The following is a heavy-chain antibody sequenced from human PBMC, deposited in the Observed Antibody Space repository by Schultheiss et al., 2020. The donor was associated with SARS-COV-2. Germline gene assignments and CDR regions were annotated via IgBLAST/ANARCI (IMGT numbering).Heavy chain of an antibody. D-gene: IGHD1-26*01. CDR1: GYTFTSYY. Sequence: ASVKVSCKASGYTFTSYYMHWVRQAPGQGLEWMGIINPSGGSTSYAQKFQGWVTMTRDTSISTAYMELSRLRSEDTAVYYCALTMIGSYYEVGAFDIWGQGTMVTVSS. V-gene: IGHV1-46*01. CDR2: INPSGGST. CDR3: ALTMIGSYYEVGAFDI. J-gene: IGHJ3*02.